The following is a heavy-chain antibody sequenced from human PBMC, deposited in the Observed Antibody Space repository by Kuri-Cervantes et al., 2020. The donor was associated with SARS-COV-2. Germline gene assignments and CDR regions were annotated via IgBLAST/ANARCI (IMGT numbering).Heavy chain of an antibody. J-gene: IGHJ5*02. V-gene: IGHV5-51*01. Sequence: KVSCKGSGYSFTSYWIGWVRQMPGKGLEWMGIIYPGDSDTRYSPSFQGQVTISADKSNSTAYLQWSSLKASDTAMYYCARRDCSGGSCYPPQGWFDPWGQGTLVTVSS. CDR3: ARRDCSGGSCYPPQGWFDP. D-gene: IGHD2-15*01. CDR2: IYPGDSDT. CDR1: GYSFTSYW.